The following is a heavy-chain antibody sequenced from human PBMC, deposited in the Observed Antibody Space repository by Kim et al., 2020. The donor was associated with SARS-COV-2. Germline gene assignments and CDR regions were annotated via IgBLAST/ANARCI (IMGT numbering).Heavy chain of an antibody. CDR2: IYYSGST. D-gene: IGHD5-12*01. V-gene: IGHV4-31*03. Sequence: SETLSLTCTVSGGSISSGGYYWSWNRQHPGKGLEWIGYIYYSGSTYYNPSLKSRVTISVDTSKNQFSLKLSSVTAAATALYSCARARLGVVATIDTFDS. CDR3: ARARLGVVATIDTFDS. J-gene: IGHJ3*02. CDR1: GGSISSGGYY.